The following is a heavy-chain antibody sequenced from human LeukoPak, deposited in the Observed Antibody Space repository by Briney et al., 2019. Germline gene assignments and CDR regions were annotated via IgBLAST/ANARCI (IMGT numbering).Heavy chain of an antibody. CDR3: ARGHYGSGTGTYPI. CDR1: GGSIGSYY. Sequence: SETLSLTCTVSGGSIGSYYWSWIRQPPGKGLEWIGYIHDTGSTKYNPSLKSRVTISVDTSRNHLSLKLTSVTAADTAVYYCARGHYGSGTGTYPIWGQGTLVTVSS. CDR2: IHDTGST. V-gene: IGHV4-59*01. D-gene: IGHD3-10*01. J-gene: IGHJ4*02.